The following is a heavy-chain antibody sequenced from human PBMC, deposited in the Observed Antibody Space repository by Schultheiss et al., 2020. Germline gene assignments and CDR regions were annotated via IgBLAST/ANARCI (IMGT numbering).Heavy chain of an antibody. V-gene: IGHV3-23*01. Sequence: GGSLRLSCAASGFPFTNYGLTWVRQAQGKGLEWVAGISGSGGSTYYAESVKGRFTVSRDNSKNMLYLQMNSLRAGDTALYYCARDPQRFERNLDYWGQGTLVTVSS. CDR1: GFPFTNYG. CDR2: ISGSGGST. CDR3: ARDPQRFERNLDY. D-gene: IGHD3-10*01. J-gene: IGHJ4*02.